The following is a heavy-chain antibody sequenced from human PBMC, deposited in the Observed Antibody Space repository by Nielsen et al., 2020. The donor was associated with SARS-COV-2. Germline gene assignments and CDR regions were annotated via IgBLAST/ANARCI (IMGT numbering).Heavy chain of an antibody. CDR2: IYHSGST. V-gene: IGHV4-30-2*02. Sequence: SETLSLTCAVSGGSISSGGYSWSWIRQPPGKGLEWIGYIYHSGSTYYNPSLKSRVTISVDRSKNQFSLKLSSVTAADTAVYYCARRSTWIYGMDVWGQGTTVTVSS. CDR3: ARRSTWIYGMDV. CDR1: GGSISSGGYS. J-gene: IGHJ6*02. D-gene: IGHD5-12*01.